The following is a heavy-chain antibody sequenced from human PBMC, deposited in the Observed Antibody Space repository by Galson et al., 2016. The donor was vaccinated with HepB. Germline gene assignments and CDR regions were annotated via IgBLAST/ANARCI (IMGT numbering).Heavy chain of an antibody. CDR1: GFTFSSYW. Sequence: SLRLSCAASGFTFSSYWMHWVRQAPGKGLIWVSNVNGDGTTTTYADSVKGRFTISRDNAKKTLYLQMDSLRVEDTAVYYCARARGTVVRGLTLIDYWGQGNLVTVSS. J-gene: IGHJ4*02. CDR3: ARARGTVVRGLTLIDY. V-gene: IGHV3-74*01. D-gene: IGHD3-10*01. CDR2: VNGDGTTT.